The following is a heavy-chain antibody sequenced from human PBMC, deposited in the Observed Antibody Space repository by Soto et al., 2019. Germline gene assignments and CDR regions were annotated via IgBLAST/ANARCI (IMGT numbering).Heavy chain of an antibody. CDR3: AISAEALDTAMLKGLAN. J-gene: IGHJ4*02. V-gene: IGHV1-69*01. D-gene: IGHD5-18*01. Sequence: QVQTVQSGTAVKNPGSSVKVSCKASGGTFSNSAIIWVRQAPGQGLEWMGGLLPIFGTPNYAQKFQGRLTMSADEFSSTAYMDLNILRSEHTAVYYCAISAEALDTAMLKGLANWGQGSLVTVSS. CDR2: LLPIFGTP. CDR1: GGTFSNSA.